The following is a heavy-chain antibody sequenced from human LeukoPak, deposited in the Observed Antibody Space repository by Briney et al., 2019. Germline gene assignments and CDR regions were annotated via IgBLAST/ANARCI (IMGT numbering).Heavy chain of an antibody. CDR3: AKDWGEYFDYVWGSFTSFDS. Sequence: PGGSLRLSCPASAFTFSSYGMSWVRQAPGKVLEWVSAISGSGHRTYSADSVKGRFTFSRDNSKSTLYLQMNSLRAEDTAVYYCAKDWGEYFDYVWGSFTSFDSWGQGTLVTVSS. D-gene: IGHD3-16*01. J-gene: IGHJ4*02. CDR1: AFTFSSYG. V-gene: IGHV3-23*01. CDR2: ISGSGHRT.